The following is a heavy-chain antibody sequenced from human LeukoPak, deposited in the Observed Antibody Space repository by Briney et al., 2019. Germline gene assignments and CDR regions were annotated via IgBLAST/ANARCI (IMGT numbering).Heavy chain of an antibody. J-gene: IGHJ3*02. CDR2: IYTSGST. D-gene: IGHD2-21*02. Sequence: PSETLSLTCTVSGGSISSYYWSWIRQPAGKGLEWIGRIYTSGSTNYNPSLKSRVTMSVDTSKNQFSLKLSSVTAADTAVYYCASQGGYGTLAYCGGDCYPGAFDIWGQGTMVTVSS. V-gene: IGHV4-4*07. CDR1: GGSISSYY. CDR3: ASQGGYGTLAYCGGDCYPGAFDI.